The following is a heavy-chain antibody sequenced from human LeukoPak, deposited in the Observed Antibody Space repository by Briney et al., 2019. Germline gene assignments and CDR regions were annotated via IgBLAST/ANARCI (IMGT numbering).Heavy chain of an antibody. CDR2: IYYSGST. V-gene: IGHV4-59*08. CDR1: GGSISSYY. Sequence: PSETLSLTCTVSGGSISSYYWSWIRQPPGKGLEWIGYIYYSGSTNYNPSLKSRVTISVDTSKNQFSLKLSSVTAADTAVYYCARRKASHFDYWGQGTLATVSS. CDR3: ARRKASHFDY. J-gene: IGHJ4*02.